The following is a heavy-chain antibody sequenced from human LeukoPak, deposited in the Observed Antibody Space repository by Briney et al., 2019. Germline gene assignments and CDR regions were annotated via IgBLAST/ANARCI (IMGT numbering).Heavy chain of an antibody. D-gene: IGHD3-9*01. Sequence: PSETLSLTCTVSGGSISSSRDYWAWIRQPPGKGLEWIANIYYSGSTYYSPSLKSRVTISVDTSKNQFSLKLSSVTAADTAVYYCARQHKIYYDILTGYYPPDDAFDIWGQGTMVTVSS. CDR2: IYYSGST. J-gene: IGHJ3*02. V-gene: IGHV4-39*01. CDR3: ARQHKIYYDILTGYYPPDDAFDI. CDR1: GGSISSSRDY.